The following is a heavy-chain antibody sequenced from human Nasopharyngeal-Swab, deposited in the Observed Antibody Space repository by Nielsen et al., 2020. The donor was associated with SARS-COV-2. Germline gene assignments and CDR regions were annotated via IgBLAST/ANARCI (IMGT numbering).Heavy chain of an antibody. CDR2: INTEYGNT. CDR3: AREKAAAGTGYWYFDL. D-gene: IGHD6-13*01. J-gene: IGHJ2*01. CDR1: GYTCSYYT. V-gene: IGHV1-3*04. Sequence: ASVKVSCKAYGYTCSYYTIHWVRQAPGQSLEWMGWINTEYGNTRYSQKFQGRVTISRDTSARTADMELSSLTSEDTAVYYCAREKAAAGTGYWYFDLWGRGTLVTVSS.